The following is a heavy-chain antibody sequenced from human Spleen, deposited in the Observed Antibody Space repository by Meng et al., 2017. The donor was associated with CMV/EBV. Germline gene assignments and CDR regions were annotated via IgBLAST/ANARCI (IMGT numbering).Heavy chain of an antibody. CDR1: GFPFNNYA. CDR3: AKDWRCDP. J-gene: IGHJ5*02. V-gene: IGHV3-30*04. Sequence: LRLAWAASGFPFNNYAIHWVRQAPGKGLEWVAVISYDGTNKYYADSVKGRFTISRDNSKNTLYLQMNSLRAEDTAIYYCAKDWRCDPWGQGTLVTVSS. CDR2: ISYDGTNK.